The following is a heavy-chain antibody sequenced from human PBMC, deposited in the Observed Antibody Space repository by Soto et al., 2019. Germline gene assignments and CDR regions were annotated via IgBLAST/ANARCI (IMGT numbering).Heavy chain of an antibody. CDR1: GFTFSTYS. J-gene: IGHJ6*02. CDR2: ISSGSDYI. CDR3: ARVYCSSSSCGMDV. Sequence: VASGGGLVKPGGSLRLSCAASGFTFSTYSMNWVRQAPGKGLEWVSSISSGSDYIYYADSVKGRFPTSRDNAKNSLYLQMNSLRAEDTAVYYCARVYCSSSSCGMDVWGQGTTVTVSS. V-gene: IGHV3-21*01. D-gene: IGHD2-2*01.